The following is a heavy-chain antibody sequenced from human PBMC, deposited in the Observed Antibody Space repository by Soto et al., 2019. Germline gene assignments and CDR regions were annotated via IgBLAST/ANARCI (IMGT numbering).Heavy chain of an antibody. V-gene: IGHV1-69*13. J-gene: IGHJ6*02. CDR2: IIPIFGTA. CDR3: ARMGHSGPYDYYGMDV. D-gene: IGHD5-12*01. CDR1: GGTFSSYA. Sequence: ASVKVSCKASGGTFSSYAISWVRQAPGQGLEWMGGIIPIFGTANYAQKFQGRVTITADESTSTAYMELSSLRSEDTAVYYCARMGHSGPYDYYGMDVWGQGTTVTVSS.